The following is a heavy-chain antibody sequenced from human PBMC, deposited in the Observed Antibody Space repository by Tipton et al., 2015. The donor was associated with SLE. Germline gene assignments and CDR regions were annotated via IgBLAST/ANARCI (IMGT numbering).Heavy chain of an antibody. J-gene: IGHJ5*02. CDR2: ISSSGSTT. CDR1: GFNFSDYY. CDR3: ARESRPTWFDP. V-gene: IGHV3-11*04. Sequence: SLRLSCAASGFNFSDYYMSWIRQAPGKGLEWVSYISSSGSTTYYADSVKGRFTISRDNAKSSVYLQMNSLRAEDTAVYYCARESRPTWFDPWGQGTLVTVSS. D-gene: IGHD1-26*01.